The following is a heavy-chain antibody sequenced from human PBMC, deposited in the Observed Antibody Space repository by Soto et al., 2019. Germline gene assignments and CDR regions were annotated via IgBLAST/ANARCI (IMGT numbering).Heavy chain of an antibody. J-gene: IGHJ4*02. CDR1: GGSLSSYW. CDR2: IYYTGST. V-gene: IGHV4-59*01. CDR3: ARGPGASGTYHYFFDY. D-gene: IGHD3-10*01. Sequence: LSLTCTVSGGSLSSYWWSWIRQPPGKGLEWIGYIYYTGSTNYNPSLKSRVTISLDASKNQFSLKLNSATAADTAVYYCARGPGASGTYHYFFDYWGPGTLVTVSS.